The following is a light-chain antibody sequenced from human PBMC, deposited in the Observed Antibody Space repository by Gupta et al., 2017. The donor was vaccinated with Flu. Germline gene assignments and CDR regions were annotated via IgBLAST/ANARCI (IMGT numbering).Light chain of an antibody. Sequence: SGHISNAIARQHQHPAMGPRFLMKVDRDRGHNRGPGIPDRFSGSSSGSERYLTFSRLQSEDAADYYCSNWDTDIQVFGGGTKLTVL. CDR2: VDRDRGH. CDR1: SGHISNA. CDR3: SNWDTDIQV. J-gene: IGLJ3*02. V-gene: IGLV4-69*01.